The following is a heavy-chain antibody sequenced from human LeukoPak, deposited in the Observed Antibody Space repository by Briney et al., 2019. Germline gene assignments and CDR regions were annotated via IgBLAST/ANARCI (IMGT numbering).Heavy chain of an antibody. Sequence: SETLSLTCTVSGGSISSYYWSWIRQPPGKGLEWIGYIYYSGSTNYNPSLKSRVTISVDTSKNQFSLKLSSVTAADTAVYYCASSSHCHWDSVFDYWGQGTLVTVSS. J-gene: IGHJ4*02. CDR3: ASSSHCHWDSVFDY. CDR2: IYYSGST. V-gene: IGHV4-59*01. CDR1: GGSISSYY. D-gene: IGHD7-27*01.